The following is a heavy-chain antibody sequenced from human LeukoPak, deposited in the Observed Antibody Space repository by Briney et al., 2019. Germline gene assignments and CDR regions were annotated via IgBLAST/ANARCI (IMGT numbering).Heavy chain of an antibody. CDR2: ISYDGSNK. J-gene: IGHJ4*02. CDR1: GFTFSSYA. V-gene: IGHV3-30-3*01. CDR3: ARVSVVVTATPDY. Sequence: RRSLRLSCAASGFTFSSYAMHWVRQAPGKGLEWVAVISYDGSNKYYADSVKGRFTISRDNSKNTLYLQMNSLRAEDTAVYYCARVSVVVTATPDYWGQGTLVTVSS. D-gene: IGHD2-21*02.